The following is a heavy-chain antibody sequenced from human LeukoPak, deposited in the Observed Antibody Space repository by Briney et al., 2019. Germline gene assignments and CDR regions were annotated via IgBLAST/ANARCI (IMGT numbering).Heavy chain of an antibody. J-gene: IGHJ4*02. D-gene: IGHD4-17*01. CDR2: ISSGSGTT. V-gene: IGHV3-48*01. CDR3: AKDRGDDYGVFDY. CDR1: GLIFSSYS. Sequence: GGSLRLSCAASGLIFSSYSMNSVRQTPGKGLEWVSYISSGSGTTYYGDSVQGRFITSRDNAKNSLHLQMNSLRAEDTGVYYCAKDRGDDYGVFDYWGQGILVTVSS.